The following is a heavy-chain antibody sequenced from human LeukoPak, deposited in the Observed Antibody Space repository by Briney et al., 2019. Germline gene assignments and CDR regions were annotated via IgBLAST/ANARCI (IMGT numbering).Heavy chain of an antibody. D-gene: IGHD4-23*01. CDR2: IYHSGST. J-gene: IGHJ4*02. V-gene: IGHV4-59*08. CDR3: ARLVIGGNLLDY. Sequence: SETLSLTCTVSGGSISSYYWSWIRQSPGKGLEWIGFIYHSGSTNYNPSLKSRVTISINTSKSQFSLKLSSVTAADTAVYYCARLVIGGNLLDYWGQGNLVTVSS. CDR1: GGSISSYY.